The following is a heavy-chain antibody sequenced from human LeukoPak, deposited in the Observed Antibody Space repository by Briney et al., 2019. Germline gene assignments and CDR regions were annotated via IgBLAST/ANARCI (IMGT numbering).Heavy chain of an antibody. J-gene: IGHJ4*02. CDR2: VWYDGSSK. CDR1: GFTFSSSG. V-gene: IGHV3-33*01. Sequence: GGSLRLSCAASGFTFSSSGMHWARQAPGKGLEWVAVVWYDGSSKYYADSVKGRFTISRDNSKNTLYLQMNSLRAEDTAVYYCARVDHYANSGYSNFDFWGQGTLVTVSS. D-gene: IGHD3-22*01. CDR3: ARVDHYANSGYSNFDF.